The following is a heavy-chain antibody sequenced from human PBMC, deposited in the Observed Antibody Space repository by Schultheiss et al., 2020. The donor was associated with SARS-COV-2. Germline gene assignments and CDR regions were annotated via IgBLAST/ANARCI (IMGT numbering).Heavy chain of an antibody. V-gene: IGHV4-59*12. J-gene: IGHJ4*02. CDR3: AREGTGGSSGPFDY. Sequence: SETLSLTCTVSGGSISSYYWSWIRQPPGKGLEWIGYIYYSGSTNYNPSLKSRVTISVDTSKNQFSLKLSSVTAADTAVYYCAREGTGGSSGPFDYWGQGTLVTVSS. CDR2: IYYSGST. D-gene: IGHD2-8*02. CDR1: GGSISSYY.